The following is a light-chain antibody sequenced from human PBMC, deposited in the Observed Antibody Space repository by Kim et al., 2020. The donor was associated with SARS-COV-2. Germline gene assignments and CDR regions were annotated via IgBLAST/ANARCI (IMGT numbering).Light chain of an antibody. CDR2: GAS. CDR3: QQYNDWPYT. CDR1: QTVRSN. V-gene: IGKV3-15*01. J-gene: IGKJ2*01. Sequence: ETVMTQSPATLSVSPGESVTLSCRASQTVRSNLAWYQQKPGQAPRLLIYGASVRATAVPATFTGSGSGTAFTLTFSSLQSEDFAVYYCQQYNDWPYTFGQGTKLEI.